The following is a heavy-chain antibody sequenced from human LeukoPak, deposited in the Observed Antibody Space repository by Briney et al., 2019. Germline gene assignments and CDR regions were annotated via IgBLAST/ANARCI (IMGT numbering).Heavy chain of an antibody. V-gene: IGHV3-21*01. CDR3: AREFKSGYGMWA. CDR2: ITSSSDYI. CDR1: GFTFSSYS. J-gene: IGHJ5*02. D-gene: IGHD5-18*01. Sequence: PGGCLRLSCTASGFTFSSYSMNWVRQAPGKGLEWVSSITSSSDYIYYADSVKGRFTISRDNAENSLHLQMNSLRADDTAVYYCAREFKSGYGMWAWGQGTLVTVSS.